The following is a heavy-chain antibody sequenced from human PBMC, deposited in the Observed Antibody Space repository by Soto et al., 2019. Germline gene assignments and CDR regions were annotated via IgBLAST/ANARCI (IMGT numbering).Heavy chain of an antibody. J-gene: IGHJ3*02. CDR3: TRVMITFGGVIVNPDAFDI. Sequence: GGSLILSCTSSGFTCGYYSMSWFRQAPGKGLGWVGFIRSKAYGGTTEYAASVKGRFTISRDDSKSIAYLQMNSLKTEDTAVYYCTRVMITFGGVIVNPDAFDIWGQGTMVTVSS. CDR2: IRSKAYGGTT. V-gene: IGHV3-49*03. CDR1: GFTCGYYS. D-gene: IGHD3-16*02.